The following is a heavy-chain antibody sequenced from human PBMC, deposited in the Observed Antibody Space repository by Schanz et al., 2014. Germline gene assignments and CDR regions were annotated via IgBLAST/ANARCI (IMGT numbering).Heavy chain of an antibody. CDR2: IIPILDKT. V-gene: IGHV1-69*04. D-gene: IGHD3-9*01. CDR3: AKVDRTRYYAMDV. J-gene: IGHJ6*02. Sequence: QVQLVQSAPEVKKPGASVKVSCKASGYTFNNHGISWVRQAPGQGLEWMGRIIPILDKTNYAQKFQGRVTMTADKSTSTVYMEVSGLRSEDTAVYYCAKVDRTRYYAMDVWGQGTTXTVSS. CDR1: GYTFNNHG.